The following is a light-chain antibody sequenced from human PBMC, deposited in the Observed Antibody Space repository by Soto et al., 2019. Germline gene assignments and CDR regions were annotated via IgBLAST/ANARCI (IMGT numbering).Light chain of an antibody. CDR2: KAS. J-gene: IGKJ4*01. Sequence: DIQMTQSPSTLSASVGDRVTITCRASQSISSWLAWYQQKPGKAPKLLIYKASSLESGVPSRFSGSGSGTEFTLTISSLQPEDVAAYYCQKYNSAPLTFGGGTKVDIK. V-gene: IGKV1-5*03. CDR1: QSISSW. CDR3: QKYNSAPLT.